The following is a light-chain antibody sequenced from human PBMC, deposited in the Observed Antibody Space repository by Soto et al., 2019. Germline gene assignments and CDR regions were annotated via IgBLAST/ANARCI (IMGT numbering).Light chain of an antibody. CDR3: QQGYTTPIT. V-gene: IGKV1-39*01. CDR1: QSISGY. Sequence: DIQITQSPSSLSASVRDRVTITCRASQSISGYLNWYQQKPGRAPKLLIYTASSLQSGVPSRFSGSGSGTDFTLTISSLQPEDFTTYHCQQGYTTPITFGQGTRLEIK. J-gene: IGKJ5*01. CDR2: TAS.